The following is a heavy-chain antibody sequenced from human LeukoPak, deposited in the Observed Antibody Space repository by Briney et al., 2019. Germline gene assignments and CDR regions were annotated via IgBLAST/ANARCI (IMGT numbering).Heavy chain of an antibody. CDR3: SRGLHDYGDSNYYLDQ. J-gene: IGHJ4*02. V-gene: IGHV3-49*03. D-gene: IGHD4-17*01. CDR1: GFTFGDDA. CDR2: IRKKGYGGTT. Sequence: GGSLRLSCTASGFTFGDDAWSWFRQAPGKGLEWICFIRKKGYGGTTDYAASVRGRFTISRDDAKSIAYLQMNSLKTEDTALYYCSRGLHDYGDSNYYLDQWGRGTLVTVSS.